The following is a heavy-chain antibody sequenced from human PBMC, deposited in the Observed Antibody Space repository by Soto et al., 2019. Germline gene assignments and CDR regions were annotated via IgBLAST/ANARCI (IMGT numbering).Heavy chain of an antibody. V-gene: IGHV1-69*13. J-gene: IGHJ4*02. CDR1: GGTFSSYA. CDR3: ARVGLSGRPGPFDY. CDR2: IIPIFGTA. Sequence: SVKVSCKASGGTFSSYAIIWVRQAPGQGLEWMGGIIPIFGTANYAQKFQGRVTITADESTSTAYMELSSLRSEDTAVYYCARVGLSGRPGPFDYWGQGTLVTVSS. D-gene: IGHD1-26*01.